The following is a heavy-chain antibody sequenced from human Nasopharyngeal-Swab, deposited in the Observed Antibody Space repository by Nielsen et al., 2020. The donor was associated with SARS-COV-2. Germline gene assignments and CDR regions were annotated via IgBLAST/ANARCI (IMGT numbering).Heavy chain of an antibody. Sequence: GESLKISCAASGFTFSSYEMNWVRQAPGKGLEWVSYISSSSNTIYYADSVKGRFTISRDNAKNSLYLQMNSLRGEDTAVHYCARETDYNSGLSTALDYWGQGTLVTVSS. V-gene: IGHV3-48*03. CDR1: GFTFSSYE. CDR2: ISSSSNTI. D-gene: IGHD6-19*01. J-gene: IGHJ4*02. CDR3: ARETDYNSGLSTALDY.